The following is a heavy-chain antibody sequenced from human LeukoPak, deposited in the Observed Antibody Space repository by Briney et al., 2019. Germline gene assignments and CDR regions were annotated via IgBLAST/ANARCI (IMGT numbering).Heavy chain of an antibody. J-gene: IGHJ4*02. CDR3: ARDNDYYDSSGYYLDY. CDR1: GFTFSSYA. D-gene: IGHD3-22*01. V-gene: IGHV3-21*01. Sequence: GGSLRLSCAASGFTFSSYAMSWVRQAPGKGLEWVSSISGSSNYIHSADSVKGRFTISRDNAKNSLYLQMNSLRAEDTAVYYCARDNDYYDSSGYYLDYWGQGTLVTVSS. CDR2: ISGSSNYI.